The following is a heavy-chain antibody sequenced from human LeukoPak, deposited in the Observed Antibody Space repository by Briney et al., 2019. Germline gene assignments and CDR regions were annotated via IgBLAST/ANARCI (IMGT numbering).Heavy chain of an antibody. V-gene: IGHV3-74*01. CDR3: AGCGGDCYSDAFDI. Sequence: GGSLRLSCAASGFTFSSYWMHWVRHAPGKGLVWVSRINSDGSSTTYADSVKGRFTISRDNAKNTLYVQMNSLRAEDTAMYYCAGCGGDCYSDAFDIWGQGTMVTVSS. J-gene: IGHJ3*02. CDR2: INSDGSST. CDR1: GFTFSSYW. D-gene: IGHD2-21*02.